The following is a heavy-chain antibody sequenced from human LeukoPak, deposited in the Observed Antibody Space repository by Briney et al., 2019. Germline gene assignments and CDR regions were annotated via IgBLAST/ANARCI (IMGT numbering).Heavy chain of an antibody. CDR2: IYYSGST. CDR3: ARGHEELRYFDWLPHNWFDP. D-gene: IGHD3-9*01. J-gene: IGHJ5*02. CDR1: GGSISSGGYY. V-gene: IGHV4-31*03. Sequence: SETLSLTCTVSGGSISSGGYYWGWIRQHPGKGLEWIGYIYYSGSTYYNPSLKSRVTISVDTSKNQFSLKLSSVTAADTAVYYCARGHEELRYFDWLPHNWFDPWGQGTLVTVSS.